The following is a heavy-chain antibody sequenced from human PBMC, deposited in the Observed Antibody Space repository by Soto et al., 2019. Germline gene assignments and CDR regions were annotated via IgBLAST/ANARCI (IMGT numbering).Heavy chain of an antibody. V-gene: IGHV4-59*08. D-gene: IGHD3-9*01. J-gene: IGHJ4*02. CDR1: GGSLSSYY. Sequence: PSETLSLTCTVSGGSLSSYYWSWIRQPPGKGLEWIGYIYYSGSTNYNPSLKSRVTISVDTSKNQFSLKLSSVTAADTAVYYCARVPNYDILTGFDYWGQGTLVTVSS. CDR2: IYYSGST. CDR3: ARVPNYDILTGFDY.